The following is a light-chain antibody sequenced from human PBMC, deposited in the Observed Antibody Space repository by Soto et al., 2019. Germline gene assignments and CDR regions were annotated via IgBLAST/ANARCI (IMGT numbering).Light chain of an antibody. V-gene: IGKV3-20*01. Sequence: ETVLALYPYTLSLSPGGTATLSCIASQSDGGSLAWYQQRPGQAPSLLVYHTSNRATGIPDGFSASGSGTDFTLTTSRLEAEDSAVYCCQQYGRSPKTLGQGSQV. CDR3: QQYGRSPKT. CDR1: QSDGGS. J-gene: IGKJ1*01. CDR2: HTS.